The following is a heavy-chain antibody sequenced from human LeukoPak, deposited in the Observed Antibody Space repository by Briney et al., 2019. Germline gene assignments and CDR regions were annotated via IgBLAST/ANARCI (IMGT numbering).Heavy chain of an antibody. Sequence: SETLSLTCTVSGVSFSSYYWSWIRQPPGKGLEWIGYVYDSGSTNYNPSLESRDTISVDTSKNQFSLKLTSVTAADTAVHYCARAYDSSTWHWFDPWGQGTLVTVSS. CDR1: GVSFSSYY. CDR2: VYDSGST. V-gene: IGHV4-59*01. D-gene: IGHD6-13*01. CDR3: ARAYDSSTWHWFDP. J-gene: IGHJ5*02.